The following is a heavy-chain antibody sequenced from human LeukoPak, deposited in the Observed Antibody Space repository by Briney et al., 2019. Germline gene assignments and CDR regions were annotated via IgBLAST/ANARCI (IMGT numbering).Heavy chain of an antibody. Sequence: GRSLRLSRAASGVTVSSNYMSWVRQAPGKGLEWVSVIYSGGSTYYADSVKGRFTISRDNSKNTLYLQMNSLRAEDTAVYYCARDTEDRGEYWGQGTLVTVSS. CDR1: GVTVSSNY. J-gene: IGHJ4*02. CDR3: ARDTEDRGEY. CDR2: IYSGGST. D-gene: IGHD3-16*01. V-gene: IGHV3-66*01.